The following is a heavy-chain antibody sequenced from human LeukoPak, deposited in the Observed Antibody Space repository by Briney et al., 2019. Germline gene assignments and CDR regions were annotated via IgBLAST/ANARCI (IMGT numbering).Heavy chain of an antibody. J-gene: IGHJ4*02. Sequence: PGGSLRLSCAASGFTFSSYAMHWVRQAPGKGLEWVAVISYDGSSKYYADSVKGRFTISRDNSKNTLYLQMNSLRAEDTAVYYCARESHRYGYGFDHWGQGNLVTVSS. CDR2: ISYDGSSK. D-gene: IGHD5-18*01. CDR3: ARESHRYGYGFDH. V-gene: IGHV3-30-3*01. CDR1: GFTFSSYA.